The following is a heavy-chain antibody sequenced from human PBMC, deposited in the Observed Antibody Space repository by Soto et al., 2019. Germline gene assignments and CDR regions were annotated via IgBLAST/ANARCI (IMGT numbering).Heavy chain of an antibody. Sequence: EVQLLESGGGLVQPGGSLRLSCAASGFTFSSYAMSWVRQAPGKGLEWVSAISGSGGSTYYADSVKGRFTISRDNSKNTLYLQMNSLGAEDTAVYYCAKGCYDFWSGYSSDYGMDVWGQGTTVTVSS. CDR3: AKGCYDFWSGYSSDYGMDV. CDR2: ISGSGGST. J-gene: IGHJ6*02. D-gene: IGHD3-3*01. CDR1: GFTFSSYA. V-gene: IGHV3-23*01.